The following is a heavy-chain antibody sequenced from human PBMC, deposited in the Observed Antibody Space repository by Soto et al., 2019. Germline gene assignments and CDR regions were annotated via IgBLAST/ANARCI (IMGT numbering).Heavy chain of an antibody. V-gene: IGHV1-46*01. J-gene: IGHJ6*03. CDR1: GYTFTSYY. CDR3: ARDGVGYYYMDV. CDR2: INPSGGST. Sequence: ASVKVSCKASGYTFTSYYMHWVRQAPGQGLEWMGIINPSGGSTSYAQKFQGRVTITRDTSASTAYMELSSLRSEDTAVYYCARDGVGYYYMDVWGKGTTVTVSS. D-gene: IGHD2-8*01.